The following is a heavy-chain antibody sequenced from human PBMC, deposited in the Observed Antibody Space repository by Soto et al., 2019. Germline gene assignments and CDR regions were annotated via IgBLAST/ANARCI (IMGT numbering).Heavy chain of an antibody. CDR3: AKDHSYYDFWSGFPGYYYGMDV. V-gene: IGHV3-30*18. Sequence: PGGSLRLSCAASGFTFSSYGMHWVRQAPGKGLEWVAVISYDGSNKYYADSVKGRFTISRDNSKNTLYLQMNSLRAEDTAVYYCAKDHSYYDFWSGFPGYYYGMDVWGQGTTVTVSS. J-gene: IGHJ6*02. CDR1: GFTFSSYG. D-gene: IGHD3-3*01. CDR2: ISYDGSNK.